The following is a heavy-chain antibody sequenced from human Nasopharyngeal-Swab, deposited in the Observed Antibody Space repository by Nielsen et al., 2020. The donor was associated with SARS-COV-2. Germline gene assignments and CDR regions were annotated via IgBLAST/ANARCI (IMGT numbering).Heavy chain of an antibody. V-gene: IGHV3-23*01. CDR2: ISANGGNT. J-gene: IGHJ6*03. D-gene: IGHD4-11*01. CDR3: AKDLYSDYYMDV. Sequence: GGSLRLSCAASGFTFSSYVMSWVRQAPGKGLDWVSSISANGGNTYYADSVKGRVTISRDNSQNMLYLQMNSLSAEDTAVYHCAKDLYSDYYMDVWGKGATVTVSS. CDR1: GFTFSSYV.